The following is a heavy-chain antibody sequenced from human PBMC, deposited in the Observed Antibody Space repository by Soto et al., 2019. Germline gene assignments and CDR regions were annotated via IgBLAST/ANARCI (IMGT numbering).Heavy chain of an antibody. D-gene: IGHD6-19*01. Sequence: QVQLQESGPGLVKPSETLSLTRTVSGGSISAYYWSWIRQPPGKGLEWIGYIYHTTNYNPSLKSLVTISVNTSKNPFSLKVTSVTAADTAVYYCARTSPVAGGFDYWGQGTLVTVSS. CDR3: ARTSPVAGGFDY. V-gene: IGHV4-59*01. CDR1: GGSISAYY. J-gene: IGHJ4*02. CDR2: IYHTT.